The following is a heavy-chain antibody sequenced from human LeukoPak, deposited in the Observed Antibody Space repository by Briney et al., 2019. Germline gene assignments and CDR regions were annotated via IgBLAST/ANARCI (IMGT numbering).Heavy chain of an antibody. Sequence: PSQTLSLTCIVSGGSISSGDYYWSWIRQPPGKGLEWIGYIYSSGSTYYNPSLKSRVTISLDTSKNQFSLKVPSVTAADTAVYYCARERGMYSSSLKYAFDIWGQGTMVTVSS. V-gene: IGHV4-30-4*01. CDR2: IYSSGST. CDR3: ARERGMYSSSLKYAFDI. J-gene: IGHJ3*02. CDR1: GGSISSGDYY. D-gene: IGHD6-13*01.